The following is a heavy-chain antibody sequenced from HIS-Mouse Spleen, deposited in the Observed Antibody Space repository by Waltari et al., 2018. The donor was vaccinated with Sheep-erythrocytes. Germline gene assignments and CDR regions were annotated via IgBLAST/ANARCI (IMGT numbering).Heavy chain of an antibody. J-gene: IGHJ3*02. CDR2: IGTAGEK. Sequence: EVQLVESGGGLVQPGGSLRLSCAASGFTFSSYDMHWVRQAKGKGLGWVSAIGTAGEKYYPGAVKGRFTISRENAKNSLYLQMNSLRAGDTAVYYCARANSGSYDDAFDIWGQGTMVTVSS. CDR3: ARANSGSYDDAFDI. D-gene: IGHD1-26*01. CDR1: GFTFSSYD. V-gene: IGHV3-13*01.